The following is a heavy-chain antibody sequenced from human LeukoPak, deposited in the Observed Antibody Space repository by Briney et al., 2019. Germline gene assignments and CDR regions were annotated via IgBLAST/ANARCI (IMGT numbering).Heavy chain of an antibody. D-gene: IGHD3-3*01. J-gene: IGHJ4*02. V-gene: IGHV5-51*01. CDR2: IYPGDSDT. CDR1: GYSFTSYW. Sequence: GESLQISCKGSGYSFTSYWIGWVRQMPGKGLEWMGIIYPGDSDTRYSPSFQGQVTISADKSISTAYLQWSSLKASDTAMYYCARQVYDFWSGYPYEYYFDYRGQGTLVTVSS. CDR3: ARQVYDFWSGYPYEYYFDY.